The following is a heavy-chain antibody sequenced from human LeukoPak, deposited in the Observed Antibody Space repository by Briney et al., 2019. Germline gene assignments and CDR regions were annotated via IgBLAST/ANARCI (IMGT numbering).Heavy chain of an antibody. CDR2: TKNRANSYTT. J-gene: IGHJ4*02. CDR1: GFTFNEHY. V-gene: IGHV3-72*01. Sequence: GRSLRLSCATSGFTFNEHYLGWVRQAPGKGLEWVGRTKNRANSYTTEYAASVKGRFTISRDDSKNSLRLQMNSLKTEDTAIYYCVASIISPSNYWGLGTLVTVSS. D-gene: IGHD3-10*01. CDR3: VASIISPSNY.